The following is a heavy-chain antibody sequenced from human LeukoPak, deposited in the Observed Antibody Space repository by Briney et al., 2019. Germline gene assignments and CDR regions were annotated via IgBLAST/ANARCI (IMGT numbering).Heavy chain of an antibody. V-gene: IGHV4-61*08. J-gene: IGHJ3*02. CDR2: IYYSGST. CDR3: ARDRSNYDFWSGHDAFDI. D-gene: IGHD3-3*01. CDR1: GGSISSGGYY. Sequence: SETLSLTCTVSGGSISSGGYYWSWIRQHPGKGLEWIGYIYYSGSTNYNPSLKSRVTMSVDTSKNQFSLKLSSVTAADTAVYYCARDRSNYDFWSGHDAFDIWGQGTMVTVSS.